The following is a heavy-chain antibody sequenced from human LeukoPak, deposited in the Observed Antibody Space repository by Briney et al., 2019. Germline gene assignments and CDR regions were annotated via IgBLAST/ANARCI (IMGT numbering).Heavy chain of an antibody. CDR1: GGSISSYY. V-gene: IGHV4-4*07. D-gene: IGHD3-22*01. Sequence: PSETLSLTCTVSGGSISSYYWSWIRQPAGKGLEWIGRIYTSGSTNYNPSLKSRVTMSVGTSKNQFSLKLSSVTAADTAVYYCARGDYDSSGYYPLDYWGQGTLVTVSS. CDR2: IYTSGST. CDR3: ARGDYDSSGYYPLDY. J-gene: IGHJ4*02.